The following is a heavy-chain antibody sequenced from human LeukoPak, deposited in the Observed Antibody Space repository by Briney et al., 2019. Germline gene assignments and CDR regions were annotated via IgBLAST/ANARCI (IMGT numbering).Heavy chain of an antibody. CDR3: ARVITIFGVVTMGYFDY. CDR2: INHSGST. Sequence: PSETLSLTCAVYGGSFSGYYWSWIRQPPGKGLEGIGEINHSGSTNYNPSLKSRVTISVDTSKNQFSLKLSSVTAADTAVYYCARVITIFGVVTMGYFDYWGQGTLVTVSS. J-gene: IGHJ4*02. CDR1: GGSFSGYY. V-gene: IGHV4-34*01. D-gene: IGHD3-3*01.